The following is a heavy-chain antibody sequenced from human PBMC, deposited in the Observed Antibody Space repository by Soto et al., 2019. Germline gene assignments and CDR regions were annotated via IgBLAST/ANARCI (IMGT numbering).Heavy chain of an antibody. CDR2: VFYNGNT. CDR3: ARFPDCGSGTD. J-gene: IGHJ4*02. D-gene: IGHD3-10*01. CDR1: GGSIMSSSYY. Sequence: QVQIQESGPRLVKPSETLSLTCTVSGGSIMSSSYYWVWIRQPPGKGLEWIGSVFYNGNTYYIPSIKSRITISVATSQNQFSMMLYSVTAADTALYHCARFPDCGSGTDWSQGRTVSVSS. V-gene: IGHV4-39*01.